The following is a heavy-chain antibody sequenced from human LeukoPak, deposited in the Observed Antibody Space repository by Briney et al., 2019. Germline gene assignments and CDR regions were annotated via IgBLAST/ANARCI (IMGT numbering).Heavy chain of an antibody. CDR3: AKDLYYGSGSYSPYMDV. CDR2: IGTGDDTV. CDR1: GLSFSDYY. Sequence: GGSLRLSCAASGLSFSDYYMSWIRQAPGKGLEWVSYIGTGDDTVYYADSVKGRFTISRDNAKNSLYLQMNSLRAEDTAVYYCAKDLYYGSGSYSPYMDVWGKGTTVTVSS. D-gene: IGHD3-10*01. J-gene: IGHJ6*03. V-gene: IGHV3-11*01.